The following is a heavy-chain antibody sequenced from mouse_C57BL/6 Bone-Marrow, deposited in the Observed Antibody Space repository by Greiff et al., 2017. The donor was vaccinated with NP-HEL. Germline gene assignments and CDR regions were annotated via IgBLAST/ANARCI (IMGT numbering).Heavy chain of an antibody. CDR3: ARQISDV. Sequence: EVMLVESGGDLVKPGGSLKLSCAASGFTFSSYGMSWVRQTPDKRLEWVATISSGGSYTYYPDSVKGRFTISRDNAKNTLYLQMSSLKSEDTAMYYCARQISDVWGTGTTVTVSS. V-gene: IGHV5-6*01. CDR2: ISSGGSYT. CDR1: GFTFSSYG. D-gene: IGHD6-2*01. J-gene: IGHJ1*03.